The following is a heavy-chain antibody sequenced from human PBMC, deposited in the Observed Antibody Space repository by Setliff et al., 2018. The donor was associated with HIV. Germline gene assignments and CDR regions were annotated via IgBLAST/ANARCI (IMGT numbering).Heavy chain of an antibody. Sequence: KPSETLSLTCAVSGGSISSSNGWSWVRQPPGKGLEWIGEIYHSGGTNYNPSLKSRVTISLDKSKNHFSLELRSVTAADTAVYYCARVITMVWTTFDPWGQGTLVTVSS. V-gene: IGHV4-4*02. CDR2: IYHSGGT. CDR1: GGSISSSNG. D-gene: IGHD3-10*01. CDR3: ARVITMVWTTFDP. J-gene: IGHJ5*02.